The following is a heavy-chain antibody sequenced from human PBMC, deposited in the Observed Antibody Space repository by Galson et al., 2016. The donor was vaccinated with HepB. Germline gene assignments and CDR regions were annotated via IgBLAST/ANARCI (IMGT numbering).Heavy chain of an antibody. Sequence: SLRLSCAASGLTFSNYWMTWVRQAPGKGLEWVANIRQDGSEKYYVDSVKGRFTVSTDSAKNSLYLQMNSLSAEDTAVYYCFVPLFDSWGQGALVTVSS. CDR1: GLTFSNYW. D-gene: IGHD3-10*02. CDR3: FVPLFDS. J-gene: IGHJ4*02. V-gene: IGHV3-7*01. CDR2: IRQDGSEK.